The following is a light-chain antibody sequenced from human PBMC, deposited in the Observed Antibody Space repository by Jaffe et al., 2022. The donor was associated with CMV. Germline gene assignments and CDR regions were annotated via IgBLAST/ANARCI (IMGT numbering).Light chain of an antibody. CDR3: QQYVNLPFT. J-gene: IGKJ3*01. CDR2: DAS. CDR1: QDISNN. Sequence: DIQMTQSPSSLSASVGDRVTITCQASQDISNNLNWYQQRPGKAPKLLIYDASNLETGVPSRFSGSGSGTDFSFTISSLQPEDIATYYCQQYVNLPFTFGPGTKVDFK. V-gene: IGKV1-33*01.